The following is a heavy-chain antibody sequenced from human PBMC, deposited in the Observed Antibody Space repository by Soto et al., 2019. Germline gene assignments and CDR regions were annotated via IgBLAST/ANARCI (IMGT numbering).Heavy chain of an antibody. Sequence: PGGSLRLSCVASGFGFTFSTSTMSWVRQAPGKGLEWVSTFRESGGTTHYANSVKGRFTISRDTSKNMLYLQMNSLRAEDTAIYYCAKDSHWAIIPATHDYWGHGTLVTVSS. CDR1: GFGFTFSTST. V-gene: IGHV3-23*01. D-gene: IGHD2-2*01. CDR3: AKDSHWAIIPATHDY. CDR2: FRESGGTT. J-gene: IGHJ4*01.